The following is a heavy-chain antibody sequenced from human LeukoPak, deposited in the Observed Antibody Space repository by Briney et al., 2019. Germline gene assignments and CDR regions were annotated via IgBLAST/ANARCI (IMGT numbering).Heavy chain of an antibody. CDR1: GFTFSSYA. V-gene: IGHV3-23*01. CDR3: PKYLISGQQFGYMDV. Sequence: GGSLRLSCAASGFTFSSYAMSWVRQAPGKGLEWVSAIRGSGGSTYSADSVKRRFTISRDNSKNTLSLQINSRRAEAPAVYYCPKYLISGQQFGYMDVWGKGTTVTVSS. D-gene: IGHD6-13*01. J-gene: IGHJ6*03. CDR2: IRGSGGST.